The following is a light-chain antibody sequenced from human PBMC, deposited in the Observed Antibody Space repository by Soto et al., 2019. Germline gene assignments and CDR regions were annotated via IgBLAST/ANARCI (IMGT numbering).Light chain of an antibody. V-gene: IGLV7-46*01. CDR1: TGAVTSGHY. Sequence: QAVVTEEPSLTVSPGGTVTLTCGSSTGAVTSGHYPYWFQQKPGQAPRTLIYDTSNKHSWTPARFSGSLLGGKAALTLSGAQPEDEAEYYCLLSYSGARVLFGTGTKVTVL. CDR2: DTS. J-gene: IGLJ1*01. CDR3: LLSYSGARVL.